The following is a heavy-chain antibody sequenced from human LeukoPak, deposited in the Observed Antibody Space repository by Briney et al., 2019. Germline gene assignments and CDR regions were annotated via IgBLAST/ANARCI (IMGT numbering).Heavy chain of an antibody. CDR1: GYSINSGYS. V-gene: IGHV4-38-2*01. Sequence: SETLSLTCAVSGYSINSGYSWTWLRQRPGKGLEWIGIIYHSGYAYYNPSLKSRVTISLDASKNQFSLRLSSVTAADTAVYYCARNSSLTTLKGGWFDPWGQGALVTVSS. J-gene: IGHJ5*02. CDR2: IYHSGYA. D-gene: IGHD4-11*01. CDR3: ARNSSLTTLKGGWFDP.